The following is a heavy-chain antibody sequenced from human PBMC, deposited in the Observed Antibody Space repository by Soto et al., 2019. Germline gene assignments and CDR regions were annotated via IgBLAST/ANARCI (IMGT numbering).Heavy chain of an antibody. V-gene: IGHV3-23*01. CDR1: GFTFSSYA. CDR3: AKDGRESYYGSGSYQWHDDYYYYGMDV. D-gene: IGHD3-10*01. Sequence: EVQLLESGGGLVQPGGSLRLSCAASGFTFSSYAMNWVRQAPGKGLEWVSAVSGGGGTTYYADSVKGRFTVSRDNSKNTLHLQMNSLRAEDTAVYYCAKDGRESYYGSGSYQWHDDYYYYGMDVWGQGTTVTVSS. J-gene: IGHJ6*02. CDR2: VSGGGGTT.